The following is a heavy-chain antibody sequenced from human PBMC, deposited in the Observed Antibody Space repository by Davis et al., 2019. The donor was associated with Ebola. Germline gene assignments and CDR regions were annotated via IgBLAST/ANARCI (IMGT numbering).Heavy chain of an antibody. CDR2: IWYDGSGE. V-gene: IGHV3-33*01. CDR1: GFSFNTYG. Sequence: PGGSLRLSCAASGFSFNTYGMHWVRQAPGKGLEWLAVIWYDGSGEYIAESMKGRFTISRDNSRNTLFLQVNSLRVEDTAVYYCARDPAIGQPLSTFDVWGQGTTVTVAS. J-gene: IGHJ3*01. D-gene: IGHD1-14*01. CDR3: ARDPAIGQPLSTFDV.